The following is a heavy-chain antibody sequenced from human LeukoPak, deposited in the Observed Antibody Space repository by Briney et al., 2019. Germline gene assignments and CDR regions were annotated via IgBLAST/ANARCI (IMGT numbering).Heavy chain of an antibody. Sequence: PSETLSLTCTVSGGSISSSSYCWGWIRQPPGKGLEWIGSIYYSGSTYYNPSLKSRVTISVDTSKNQFSLKLSSVTAADTAVYYCARHYTYDSSGYNWFDPWGQGTLVTVSS. V-gene: IGHV4-39*01. D-gene: IGHD3-22*01. CDR1: GGSISSSSYC. CDR3: ARHYTYDSSGYNWFDP. CDR2: IYYSGST. J-gene: IGHJ5*02.